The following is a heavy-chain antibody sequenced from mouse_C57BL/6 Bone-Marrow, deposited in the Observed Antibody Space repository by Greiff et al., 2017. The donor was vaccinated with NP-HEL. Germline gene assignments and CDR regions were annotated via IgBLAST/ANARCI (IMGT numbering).Heavy chain of an antibody. V-gene: IGHV1-55*01. CDR3: ATDGCHYYAMDY. Sequence: QVQLQQSGAELVKPGASVKMSCKASGYTFTSYWITWVKQRPGQGLEWIGDIYPGSGSTNYNEKFKSKATLTVDTSSSTAYMQLSSLTSEDSAVYYCATDGCHYYAMDYWGQGTSVTVSS. D-gene: IGHD2-3*01. J-gene: IGHJ4*01. CDR1: GYTFTSYW. CDR2: IYPGSGST.